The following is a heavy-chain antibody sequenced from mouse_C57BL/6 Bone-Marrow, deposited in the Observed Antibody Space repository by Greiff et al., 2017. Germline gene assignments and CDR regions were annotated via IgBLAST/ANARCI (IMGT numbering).Heavy chain of an antibody. J-gene: IGHJ2*01. Sequence: EVMLVESGGGLVKPGGSLKLSCAASGFTFSSYAMSWVRQTPEKRLEWVATISDGGSYTYYPDNVKGRFTISRDNAKNNLYLHMSHLKSEDTAMYYCARLPYFDYWGQGTTLTVSS. CDR2: ISDGGSYT. V-gene: IGHV5-4*03. CDR3: ARLPYFDY. CDR1: GFTFSSYA.